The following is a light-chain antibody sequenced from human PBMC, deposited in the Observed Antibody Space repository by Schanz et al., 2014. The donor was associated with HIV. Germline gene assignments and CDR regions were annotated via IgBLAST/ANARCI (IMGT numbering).Light chain of an antibody. CDR1: QSVSSN. CDR3: QQYGSSLPGA. V-gene: IGKV3-15*01. CDR2: GAA. Sequence: DIVMTQSPATLSVSPGERATLSCRASQSVSSNLAWYQQKPGQAPRLLIHGAATRATGVPARFSGSGSGTDFILTISSLEPEDFAVYYCQQYGSSLPGAFGQGTKVEIK. J-gene: IGKJ1*01.